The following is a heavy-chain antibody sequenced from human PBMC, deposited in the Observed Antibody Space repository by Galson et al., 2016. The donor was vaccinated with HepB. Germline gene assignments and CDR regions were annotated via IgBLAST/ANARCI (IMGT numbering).Heavy chain of an antibody. Sequence: TLSLTCTVSNGSFSSGGYFWSWIRQRPGKGLEWIGYIYYSATTYYNPSPKSRVTISGDMSKNQFSLSLRSVTAADTAVYYCARGSGSAPYNWFDPWGQGTLVTVSS. V-gene: IGHV4-31*03. CDR2: IYYSATT. CDR1: NGSFSSGGYF. D-gene: IGHD3-3*01. J-gene: IGHJ5*02. CDR3: ARGSGSAPYNWFDP.